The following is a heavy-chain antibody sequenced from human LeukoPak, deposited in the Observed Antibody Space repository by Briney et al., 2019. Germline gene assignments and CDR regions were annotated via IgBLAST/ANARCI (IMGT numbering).Heavy chain of an antibody. D-gene: IGHD5-18*01. CDR1: GFTFTSYA. CDR3: AKSGIHAPRNI. J-gene: IGHJ3*02. V-gene: IGHV3-23*01. Sequence: GGSLRLSCAASGFTFTSYAMSWVRQAPGKGLECVSEISGSGDSTYYADSVKGRFTISRDNSKNTLYLQMNNLRAEDTAVYYCAKSGIHAPRNIWGQGTMVTVSS. CDR2: ISGSGDST.